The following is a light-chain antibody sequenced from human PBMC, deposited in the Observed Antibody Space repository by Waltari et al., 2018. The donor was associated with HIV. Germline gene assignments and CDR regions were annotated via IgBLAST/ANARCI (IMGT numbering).Light chain of an antibody. CDR3: AAWGDSLSGPVV. V-gene: IGLV1-47*01. J-gene: IGLJ2*01. CDR2: RNN. Sequence: QSVLTQPPSVSGTPGQRVTISSGSSSNIHWYQQLPGTAPRLLIYRNNQRPSGVPDRFSGSKSGTSASLAISGLRSEDEADYHCAAWGDSLSGPVVFGGGTKLTVL. CDR1: SSNI.